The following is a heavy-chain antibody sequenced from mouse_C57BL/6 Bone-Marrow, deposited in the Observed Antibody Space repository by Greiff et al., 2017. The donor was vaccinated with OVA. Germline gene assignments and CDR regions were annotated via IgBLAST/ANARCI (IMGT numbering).Heavy chain of an antibody. J-gene: IGHJ1*03. CDR2: ISSGGSYT. D-gene: IGHD1-1*01. Sequence: EVKVVESGGDLVKPGGSLKLSCAASGFTFSSYGMSWVRQTPDKRLEWVATISSGGSYTYYPDSVKGRFTISRDNAKNTLYLQMSSLKSEDTAMYYCASLITTVVATPNWYFDVWGTGTTVTVSS. CDR3: ASLITTVVATPNWYFDV. V-gene: IGHV5-6*01. CDR1: GFTFSSYG.